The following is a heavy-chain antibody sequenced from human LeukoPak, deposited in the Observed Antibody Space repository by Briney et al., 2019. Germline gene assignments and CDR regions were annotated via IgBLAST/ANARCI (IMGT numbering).Heavy chain of an antibody. CDR2: IYSSGTA. V-gene: IGHV4-59*01. CDR1: GGSISSYY. J-gene: IGHJ4*02. D-gene: IGHD4-11*01. Sequence: SETLSLTCTVSGGSISSYYWSWIRQPPGKGLEWIGYIYSSGTANYNPSLKSRVTISVDTSKNQFSLKLSSVTAADTAVYYCAREQGGYSNFAYWGQGTLVTVSS. CDR3: AREQGGYSNFAY.